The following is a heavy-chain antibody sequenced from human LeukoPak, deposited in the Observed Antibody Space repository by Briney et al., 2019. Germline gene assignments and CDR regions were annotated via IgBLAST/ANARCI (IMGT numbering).Heavy chain of an antibody. D-gene: IGHD1-26*01. Sequence: GGSLRLSCAASGLTFSSYAMSWVRQAPGKGLEWVSVISGSGGSTYYADSVKGRFTISRDNSKSTLYLQMNSLRAEDTAVYYCARDHSGSYSSDCWGQGTLVTVSS. CDR2: ISGSGGST. CDR1: GLTFSSYA. CDR3: ARDHSGSYSSDC. V-gene: IGHV3-23*01. J-gene: IGHJ4*02.